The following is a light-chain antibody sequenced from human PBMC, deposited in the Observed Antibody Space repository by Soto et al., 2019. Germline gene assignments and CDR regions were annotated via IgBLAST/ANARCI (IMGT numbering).Light chain of an antibody. V-gene: IGKV1-5*01. Sequence: DIQMTQSPSTLSASVGDRVTITCRASQSISFCLAWYQQKPGSAPNLLIYDASTLAGGVPSRFSGSGSGTEFTLTISNPQPDDFASYYCQQYNRCPLTFGGGTRVEIK. CDR2: DAS. CDR1: QSISFC. CDR3: QQYNRCPLT. J-gene: IGKJ4*01.